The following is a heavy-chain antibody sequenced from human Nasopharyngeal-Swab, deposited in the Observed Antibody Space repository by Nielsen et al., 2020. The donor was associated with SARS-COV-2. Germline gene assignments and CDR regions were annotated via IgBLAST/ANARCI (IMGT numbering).Heavy chain of an antibody. V-gene: IGHV1-8*01. CDR2: MNPKSGDV. D-gene: IGHD3/OR15-3a*01. CDR1: GYTFSRND. CDR3: ARGAFGLGHSWFDP. Sequence: ASVKVSCKSSGYTFSRNDINWVRQATGQGLEWMGWMNPKSGDVGYAQKFQGRVTMTRNTSTTTAYMELSSLRHEETAVYYCARGAFGLGHSWFDPWGQGTLVTVSS. J-gene: IGHJ5*02.